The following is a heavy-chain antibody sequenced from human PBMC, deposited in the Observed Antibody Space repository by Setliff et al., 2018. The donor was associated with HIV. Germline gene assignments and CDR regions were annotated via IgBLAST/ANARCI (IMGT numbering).Heavy chain of an antibody. J-gene: IGHJ4*02. V-gene: IGHV4-39*01. CDR3: ARPALGIGGGSRFDI. CDR2: MHYGGFF. CDR1: GGSYRGSRYY. D-gene: IGHD3-10*01. Sequence: ETLSLTCTVSGGSYRGSRYYWGWIRQPPGKGLEWIGNMHYGGFFWYSPSLKSRVTITVDTPKNQFSLKLSCVTAADTAVYYCARPALGIGGGSRFDIWGQGTRVTVSS.